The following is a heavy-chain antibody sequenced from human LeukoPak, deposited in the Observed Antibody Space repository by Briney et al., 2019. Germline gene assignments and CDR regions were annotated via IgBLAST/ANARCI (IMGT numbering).Heavy chain of an antibody. CDR3: ARTNWNLQEDGNWFDP. CDR1: GYTFTSYG. Sequence: ASVKVSCKASGYTFTSYGISWVRQAPGQGLEWMGWISAYNGNTNYAQKLQGRVTMTTDTSTSTAYVELRSLRSDDTAVYYCARTNWNLQEDGNWFDPWGQGTLVTVSS. J-gene: IGHJ5*02. V-gene: IGHV1-18*01. D-gene: IGHD1-7*01. CDR2: ISAYNGNT.